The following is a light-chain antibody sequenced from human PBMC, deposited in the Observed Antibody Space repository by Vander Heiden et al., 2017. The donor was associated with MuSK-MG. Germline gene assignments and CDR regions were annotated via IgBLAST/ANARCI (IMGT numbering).Light chain of an antibody. Sequence: EIVLTQSPATLSLSPGKSPTLSCRASQSISSYLAWYQQNPGQAPRLLIYDGANRATGITARFSGSGYGTDFTLTISSREPEDFAVYYCQQRSNRPPGYTFGRGTKLEIK. J-gene: IGKJ2*01. CDR1: QSISSY. V-gene: IGKV3-11*01. CDR2: DGA. CDR3: QQRSNRPPGYT.